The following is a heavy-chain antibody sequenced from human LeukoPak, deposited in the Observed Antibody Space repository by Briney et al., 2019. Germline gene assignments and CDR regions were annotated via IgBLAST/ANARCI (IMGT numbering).Heavy chain of an antibody. V-gene: IGHV3-11*01. CDR3: AKMDGYNRGHFDY. CDR2: ISSSGSTI. D-gene: IGHD5-24*01. Sequence: KSGGSLRLSCAASGFTFSDYYMSWIRQAPGKGLEWVSYISSSGSTIYYADSVKGRFTISRDNSKNTLYLQMNSLRAEDTAVYYCAKMDGYNRGHFDYWGQGTLVTVSS. J-gene: IGHJ4*02. CDR1: GFTFSDYY.